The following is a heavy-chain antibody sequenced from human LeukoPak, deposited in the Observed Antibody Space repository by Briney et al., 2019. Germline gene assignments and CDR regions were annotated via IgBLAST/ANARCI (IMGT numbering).Heavy chain of an antibody. CDR2: IYSGGNT. D-gene: IGHD6-19*01. Sequence: QPGGSLRLSCAASGFTVSSNYMSWVRQAPGKGLEWVSVIYSGGNTNYADSAKGRFTISRDNSKNTLYLQMNSLRAEDTAVYYCAKATQWLAYDYWGRGTLVTVSS. CDR1: GFTVSSNY. J-gene: IGHJ4*02. CDR3: AKATQWLAYDY. V-gene: IGHV3-53*01.